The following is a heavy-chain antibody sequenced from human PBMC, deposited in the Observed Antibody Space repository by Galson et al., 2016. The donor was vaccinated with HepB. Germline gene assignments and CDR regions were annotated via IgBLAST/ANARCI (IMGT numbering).Heavy chain of an antibody. D-gene: IGHD3-9*01. J-gene: IGHJ4*02. V-gene: IGHV3-21*01. CDR1: GFIFSYAC. Sequence: SLRLSCAASGFIFSYACMSWVRQAPGKGLGWVSSISGDSRYKFYGDSVKGRFTISRDNAKNSLYLLLSSLRAEDTAIYYCARSGSTGYFDYWGQGTLVTVSS. CDR3: ARSGSTGYFDY. CDR2: ISGDSRYK.